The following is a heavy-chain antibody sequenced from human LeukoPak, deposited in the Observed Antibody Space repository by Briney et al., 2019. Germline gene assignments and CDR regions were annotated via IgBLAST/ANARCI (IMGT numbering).Heavy chain of an antibody. J-gene: IGHJ5*02. CDR2: ISGSDSGGKT. CDR1: GFTFTTSG. CDR3: ARDVPHNWFDT. Sequence: GGSLRLSCAASGFTFTTSGMNWVRQAPGKGLEWVSSISGSDSGGKTFYADSVKGRFTISRDNSKNTVYMQMNSLRAEDTAVYYCARDVPHNWFDTWGQGTLVTVSS. V-gene: IGHV3-23*01.